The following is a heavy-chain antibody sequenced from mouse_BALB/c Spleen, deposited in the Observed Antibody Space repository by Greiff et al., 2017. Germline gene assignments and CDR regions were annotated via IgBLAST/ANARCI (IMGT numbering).Heavy chain of an antibody. CDR1: GFSFTSYG. CDR2: ICAGGST. D-gene: IGHD4-1*01. CDR3: ASVPVTGAGDY. J-gene: IGHJ3*01. Sequence: QVQLKESGPGLVAPSQTLSITCTASGFSFTSYGVHWVRQPPGKGLEWLGVICAGGSTNYNSALMSRLSISKDNSKGQVFLKMNSLQTDDTAMYYCASVPVTGAGDYWGQGTLVTVSA. V-gene: IGHV2-9*02.